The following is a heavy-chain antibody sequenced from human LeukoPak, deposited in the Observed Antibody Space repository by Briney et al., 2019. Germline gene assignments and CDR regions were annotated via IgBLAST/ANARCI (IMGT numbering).Heavy chain of an antibody. CDR3: AKDFLPDY. V-gene: IGHV3-23*01. Sequence: GGSLRLSCSASGFTFSSYAMICVRQAPGKGLEWVLAISGSGGSTYYADSVKVRFTISRDNSKNTLYLQMNSLRAEDTAVYYCAKDFLPDYWGQGTLVTVSS. CDR2: ISGSGGST. CDR1: GFTFSSYA. J-gene: IGHJ4*02.